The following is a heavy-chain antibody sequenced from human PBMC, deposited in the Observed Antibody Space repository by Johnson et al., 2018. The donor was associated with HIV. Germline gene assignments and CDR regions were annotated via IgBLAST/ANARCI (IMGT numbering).Heavy chain of an antibody. Sequence: VQLVESGGGLVKPGGSLRLSCAASGFTFSDYYMSWIRQAPGKGLEWVSVIYSGGSTFSADSVRGRFTSSRDNSKNTLYLQMHSLRTEDTAVYYCARERYGSQAIDAFDIWGQGTLVTVSS. D-gene: IGHD2-15*01. CDR2: IYSGGST. V-gene: IGHV3-66*02. J-gene: IGHJ3*02. CDR1: GFTFSDYY. CDR3: ARERYGSQAIDAFDI.